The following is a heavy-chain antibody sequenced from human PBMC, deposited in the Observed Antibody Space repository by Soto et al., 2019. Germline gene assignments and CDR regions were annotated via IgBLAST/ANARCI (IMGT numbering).Heavy chain of an antibody. V-gene: IGHV3-15*01. CDR2: IKSQSDGETT. Sequence: EVQLVESGGGLVKPGGSLRLSCAASGFTFSNAWRSWVRQAPGXXLEWVXXIKSQSDGETTDYAAPVKGRFTISRDDSKNTLYLQVNSLKTEDTAVYYCTTGVRDXXDSMXXXXYYDMDLWGQGTTVTVSS. CDR1: GFTFSNAW. J-gene: IGHJ6*02. CDR3: TTGVRDXXDSMXXXXYYDMDL. D-gene: IGHD3-22*01.